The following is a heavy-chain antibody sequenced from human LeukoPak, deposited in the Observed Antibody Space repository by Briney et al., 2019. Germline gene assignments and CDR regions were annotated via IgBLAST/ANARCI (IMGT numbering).Heavy chain of an antibody. D-gene: IGHD1-26*01. J-gene: IGHJ6*04. CDR1: GFTFSSYS. V-gene: IGHV3-21*01. CDR2: ISSSSSYI. Sequence: GGSLRLSCAASGFTFSSYSMNWVRQAPGKGLEWVSSISSSSSYIYYADSVKGRFTISRDNAKNSLYLQMNSLRAGDTAVYYCARDSGTYGYYMDVWGKGTTVTVSS. CDR3: ARDSGTYGYYMDV.